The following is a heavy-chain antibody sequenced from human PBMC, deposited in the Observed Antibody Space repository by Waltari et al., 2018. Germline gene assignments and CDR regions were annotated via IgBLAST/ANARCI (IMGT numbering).Heavy chain of an antibody. D-gene: IGHD3-22*01. J-gene: IGHJ4*02. Sequence: QVQLQESGPGLVKTSETLSLTCTVSGGSVSSGSYYWSWIRQPPGKGLEWIGYIYYSGSTNYNPPLKSRVTISVDTSKNQFSLKLSSVTAADTAVYYCAREIVEMATTIDYWGQGTLVTVSS. CDR1: GGSVSSGSYY. CDR2: IYYSGST. V-gene: IGHV4-61*01. CDR3: AREIVEMATTIDY.